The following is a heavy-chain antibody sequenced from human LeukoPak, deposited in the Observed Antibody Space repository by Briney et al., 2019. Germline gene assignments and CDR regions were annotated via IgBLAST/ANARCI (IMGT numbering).Heavy chain of an antibody. CDR2: ISGSGGST. J-gene: IGHJ4*02. CDR1: GSTFSNSA. V-gene: IGHV3-23*01. Sequence: GGSLRLSCAASGSTFSNSAMTWVRQAPGKGLEWVSAISGSGGSTYYADSVKGRFTISRDNSKNTLYLQMNSLRAEDTAVYYCAKAFAAVALYYFDYWGQGTLVTVSS. CDR3: AKAFAAVALYYFDY. D-gene: IGHD6-19*01.